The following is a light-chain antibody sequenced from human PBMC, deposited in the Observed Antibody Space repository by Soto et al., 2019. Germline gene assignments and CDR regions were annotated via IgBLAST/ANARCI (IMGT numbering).Light chain of an antibody. CDR3: QRRSAWPPT. Sequence: EIVLTQSPATLSLSPGDRATLSCRASQSVGSYLGWYQQRPGQAPRLLIYDASNRATGIPARFSGSGSGTAFTLPISTLEPEDFAVFSCQRRSAWPPTFGGGTKGEIK. CDR2: DAS. CDR1: QSVGSY. J-gene: IGKJ4*01. V-gene: IGKV3-11*01.